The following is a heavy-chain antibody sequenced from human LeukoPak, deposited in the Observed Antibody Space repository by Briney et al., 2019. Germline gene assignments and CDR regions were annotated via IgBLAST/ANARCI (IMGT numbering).Heavy chain of an antibody. Sequence: PGGSLRLSCAASEFTLSSYAMSWVRQAPGKGLEWVSSISGSTGSTYYAGSVKGRFAISRDNSRNTVYLQMNSLRAEDTAVYYCAKSSGPNSFVDYCGQGTLVTVSS. D-gene: IGHD5-12*01. V-gene: IGHV3-23*01. CDR1: EFTLSSYA. CDR3: AKSSGPNSFVDY. J-gene: IGHJ4*02. CDR2: ISGSTGST.